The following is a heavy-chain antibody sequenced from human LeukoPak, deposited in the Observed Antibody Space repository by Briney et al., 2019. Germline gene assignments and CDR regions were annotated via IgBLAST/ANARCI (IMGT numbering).Heavy chain of an antibody. CDR1: GGTFSSYA. D-gene: IGHD3-10*01. Sequence: GASVKVSCKASGGTFSSYAISWVRQAPGQGLEWMGGIIPIFGTANYAQKFQGRVTITADESTSTAYMELSSLRSEDTAVYYCASGYYGSGSYWVRGTLAPRTWGQGTLVTVSS. CDR2: IIPIFGTA. V-gene: IGHV1-69*13. CDR3: ASGYYGSGSYWVRGTLAPRT. J-gene: IGHJ5*02.